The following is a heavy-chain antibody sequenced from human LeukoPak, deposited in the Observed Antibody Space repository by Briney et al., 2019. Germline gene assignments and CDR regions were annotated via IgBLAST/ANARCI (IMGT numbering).Heavy chain of an antibody. V-gene: IGHV4-61*01. CDR3: ARDRSYIWFDP. D-gene: IGHD1-26*01. J-gene: IGHJ5*02. Sequence: SETLSLTCTVSGASVSSGSYSWNWIRQPPGKGLEWIGYMFYRGSTNYNPSLKSRVTISVDTSKNQFSLKLSSVTAADTAVYYCARDRSYIWFDPWGQGTLVTVSS. CDR2: MFYRGST. CDR1: GASVSSGSYS.